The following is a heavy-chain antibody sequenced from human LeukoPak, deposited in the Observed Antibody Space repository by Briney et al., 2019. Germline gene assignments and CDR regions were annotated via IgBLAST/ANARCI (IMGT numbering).Heavy chain of an antibody. V-gene: IGHV4-30-4*08. CDR2: IYYSGSI. Sequence: SETLSLTCTVSGGSISSGDYYWSWIRQPPGKGLEWIGYIYYSGSIYYNPSLKSRVTISVDTSKNQFSLKLSSATAADTAVYYCARVRDSSGYYVDAFDIWGQGTMVTVSS. D-gene: IGHD3-22*01. J-gene: IGHJ3*02. CDR1: GGSISSGDYY. CDR3: ARVRDSSGYYVDAFDI.